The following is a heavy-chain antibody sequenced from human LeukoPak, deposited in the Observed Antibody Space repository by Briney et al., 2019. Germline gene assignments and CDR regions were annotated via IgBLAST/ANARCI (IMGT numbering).Heavy chain of an antibody. Sequence: GGSLRLSCAASGFTFDDYAMHWVRQAPGKGLEWVAGVTWNSGSIGYADSVKGRFTISRDNAKNSLYLQMNSLRVEDMALYYCAKGVYSSSWYGDAFDIWGQGTMVTVSS. CDR3: AKGVYSSSWYGDAFDI. J-gene: IGHJ3*02. D-gene: IGHD6-13*01. CDR2: VTWNSGSI. V-gene: IGHV3-9*03. CDR1: GFTFDDYA.